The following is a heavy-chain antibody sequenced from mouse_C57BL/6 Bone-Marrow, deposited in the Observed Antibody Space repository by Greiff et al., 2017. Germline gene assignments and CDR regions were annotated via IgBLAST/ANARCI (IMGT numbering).Heavy chain of an antibody. V-gene: IGHV1-81*01. Sequence: QVQLQQSGAELARPGASVKLSCKASGYTFTSYGISWVKQRTGQGLEWIGEIYPRSGNTYYNEKFKGKATLTADKSSSTAYMELRSLTSEDSAVYFCAPGGVYYGSSYWYVDVWGTGTTVTVSS. CDR3: APGGVYYGSSYWYVDV. D-gene: IGHD1-1*01. J-gene: IGHJ1*03. CDR2: IYPRSGNT. CDR1: GYTFTSYG.